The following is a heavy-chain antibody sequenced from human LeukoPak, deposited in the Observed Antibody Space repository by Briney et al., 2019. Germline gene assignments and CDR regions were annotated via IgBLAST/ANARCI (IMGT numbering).Heavy chain of an antibody. CDR3: ARGGYSDY. CDR1: GGTFSSYA. CDR2: ISGDRGPT. V-gene: IGHV1-18*01. J-gene: IGHJ4*02. D-gene: IGHD2-15*01. Sequence: ASVKVSCKASGGTFSSYAISWVRQARGQGLEWVGWISGDRGPTYYAPKLQDRVTLTTDTSTSTDFLELRGLRSDDTAVYYCARGGYSDYWGQGTLVTVSS.